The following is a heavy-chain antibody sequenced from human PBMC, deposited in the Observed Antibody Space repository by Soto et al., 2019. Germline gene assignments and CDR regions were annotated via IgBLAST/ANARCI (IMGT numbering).Heavy chain of an antibody. V-gene: IGHV3-21*01. J-gene: IGHJ6*02. CDR3: HLWAWTLTTNYHYGADA. Sequence: GGSLRLSCAASNFTFSIYTMNWVRQAPGKGLEWVSSIVSVGDQIYYADSVKGRFTISRDSANHSLYLQMNSLRAEDTAVYYCHLWAWTLTTNYHYGADAWGQGTTVTVSS. D-gene: IGHD1-1*01. CDR1: NFTFSIYT. CDR2: IVSVGDQI.